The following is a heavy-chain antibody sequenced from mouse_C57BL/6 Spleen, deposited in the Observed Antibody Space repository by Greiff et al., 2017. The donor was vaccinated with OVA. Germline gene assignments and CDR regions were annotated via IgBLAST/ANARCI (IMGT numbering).Heavy chain of an antibody. V-gene: IGHV1-74*01. D-gene: IGHD1-1*01. CDR1: GYTFTSYW. CDR2: IHPSDSDT. CDR3: AKDGSSYRGGFDY. J-gene: IGHJ2*01. Sequence: VQLQQPGAELVKPGASVKVSCKASGYTFTSYWMHWVKQRPGQGLEWIGRIHPSDSDTNYNQKFKGKATLTVDKSSSTAYMQLSSLTSEDSAVYYCAKDGSSYRGGFDYWGQGTTLTVSS.